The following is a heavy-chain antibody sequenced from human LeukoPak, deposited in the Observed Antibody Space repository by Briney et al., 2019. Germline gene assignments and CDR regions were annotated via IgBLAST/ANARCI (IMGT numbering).Heavy chain of an antibody. J-gene: IGHJ3*02. CDR3: ARIRDGYNDAYDI. V-gene: IGHV1-2*02. Sequence: ASVKVSCKASGYTFTDYFMHWVRQAPGQGLEWMGWINPNSGGTNYAHKFQGRVTMTRDTSISTVYMELSSLRSEDTAIYYCARIRDGYNDAYDIWGQGTVVTVPS. CDR1: GYTFTDYF. CDR2: INPNSGGT. D-gene: IGHD5-24*01.